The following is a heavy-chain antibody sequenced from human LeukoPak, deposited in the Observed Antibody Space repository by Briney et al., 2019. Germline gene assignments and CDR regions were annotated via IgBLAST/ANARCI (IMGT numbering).Heavy chain of an antibody. CDR3: ARGAGYCSSTSRPPPLDAFDI. D-gene: IGHD2-2*01. V-gene: IGHV5-51*01. CDR2: IYPGDSDT. J-gene: IGHJ3*02. CDR1: GYSFTSYW. Sequence: GESLKISCKGSGYSFTSYWIGWVRQMPGKGLEWMGIIYPGDSDTRYSPSFQGQVTISADKSISTAYLQWSSLKASDTAMYYCARGAGYCSSTSRPPPLDAFDIWGQGTMVTVSS.